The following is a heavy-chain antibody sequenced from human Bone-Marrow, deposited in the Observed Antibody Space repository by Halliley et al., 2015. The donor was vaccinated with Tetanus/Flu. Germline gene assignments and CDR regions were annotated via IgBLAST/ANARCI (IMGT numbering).Heavy chain of an antibody. V-gene: IGHV4-30-2*04. J-gene: IGHJ4*02. D-gene: IGHD5-18*01. CDR3: ARTRGHSLASNNFDH. CDR2: IYNTGNS. Sequence: GYIYNTGNSYYNPSLGGRVTISVDTSKSQFSLSVYSVTDADTAVYYCARTRGHSLASNNFDHWGQGVLVTVSS.